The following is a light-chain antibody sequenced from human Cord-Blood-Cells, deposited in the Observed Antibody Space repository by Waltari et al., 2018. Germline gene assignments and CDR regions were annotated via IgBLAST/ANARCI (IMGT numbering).Light chain of an antibody. CDR1: SSDVGGYNY. CDR2: DVS. V-gene: IGLV2-14*01. J-gene: IGLJ2*01. Sequence: QSALTQPASVSGSPGQSITISCTGTSSDVGGYNYVFWYQQHPGKTPNLMIYDVSKRPSGVSNRFSGSKSGNTASLTISGLQAEDEADYYCSSYTSSSKVVFGGGTKLTVL. CDR3: SSYTSSSKVV.